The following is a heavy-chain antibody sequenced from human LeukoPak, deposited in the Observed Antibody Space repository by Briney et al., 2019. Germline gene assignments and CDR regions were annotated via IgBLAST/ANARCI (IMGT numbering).Heavy chain of an antibody. J-gene: IGHJ5*02. CDR1: GYSFTSYW. CDR3: ARPLDSSGYYYLWFDP. CDR2: IYPGDSDT. Sequence: GESLKISCKGSGYSFTSYWIGWVRQMPGKGLEWMGIIYPGDSDTRYSPSFQGQVTISADKSISTAYLQWSSLKASDAAMYYCARPLDSSGYYYLWFDPWGQGTLVTVSS. V-gene: IGHV5-51*01. D-gene: IGHD3-22*01.